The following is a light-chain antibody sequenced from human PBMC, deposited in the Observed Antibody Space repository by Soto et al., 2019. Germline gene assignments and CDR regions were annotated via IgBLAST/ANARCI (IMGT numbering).Light chain of an antibody. Sequence: SALTQPPSASGSPGQSVTISCTGTSSDVGDSNFVSWYQQEPGKAPKVMIYEVSKRPSGVPDRFSGSKSGNTASLTVSGLQAEDEADYYCSSYAGSTVVFGGGTKLTVL. CDR1: SSDVGDSNF. J-gene: IGLJ2*01. CDR3: SSYAGSTVV. CDR2: EVS. V-gene: IGLV2-8*01.